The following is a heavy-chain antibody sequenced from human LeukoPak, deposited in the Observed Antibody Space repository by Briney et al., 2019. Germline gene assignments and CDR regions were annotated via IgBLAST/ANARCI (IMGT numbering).Heavy chain of an antibody. V-gene: IGHV3-23*01. CDR3: ARLQWDLPISWGYFDY. D-gene: IGHD1-26*01. CDR2: MSGSGDRI. CDR1: AFTFSNYP. J-gene: IGHJ4*02. Sequence: GSLRLSCAASAFTFSNYPTSWVRQAPGKGLEWVSSMSGSGDRIHYADSVKGRFTISRDNSKNTLYLQMNSLRAEDTAVYFCARLQWDLPISWGYFDYWGQGTLVTVSS.